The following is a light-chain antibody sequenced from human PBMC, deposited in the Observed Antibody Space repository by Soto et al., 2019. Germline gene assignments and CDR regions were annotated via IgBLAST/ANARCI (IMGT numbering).Light chain of an antibody. J-gene: IGKJ3*01. CDR3: QQYRSARLT. V-gene: IGKV1-27*01. CDR2: AAS. CDR1: QDISNY. Sequence: DIQMTQSPSSLSASVGDRVTITCRASQDISNYLAWYQQKPGKVPKLLIYAASTLQSGVPSRFGGSGSGTDFTLTISSLQPEDVASYYCQQYRSARLTFGPGTKVDLK.